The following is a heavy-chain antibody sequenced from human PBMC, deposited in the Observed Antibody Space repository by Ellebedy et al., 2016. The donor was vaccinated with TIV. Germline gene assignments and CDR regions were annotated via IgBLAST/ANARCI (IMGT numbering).Heavy chain of an antibody. CDR3: ARRIYSTGFDY. CDR1: GFSLSTSGVG. J-gene: IGHJ4*02. D-gene: IGHD4-11*01. CDR2: IYWDDDK. Sequence: SGPTLVKPTQTLTLTCTFSGFSLSTSGVGVGWIRQPPRKALEWLGVIYWDDDKRFSPSLKSRLTLTADTSKNQVVLTMTNMDPVDTATYYCARRIYSTGFDYWGQGTVVTVSS. V-gene: IGHV2-5*02.